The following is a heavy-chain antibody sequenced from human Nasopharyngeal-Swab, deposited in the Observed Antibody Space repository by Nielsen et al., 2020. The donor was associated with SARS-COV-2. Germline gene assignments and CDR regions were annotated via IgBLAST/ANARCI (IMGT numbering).Heavy chain of an antibody. J-gene: IGHJ5*02. D-gene: IGHD2-2*01. CDR1: GYTLNELS. Sequence: ASVKVSCKVSGYTLNELSMHWVRQAPGKGLEWMGGFDPEDGETIYAQKFQGRVTMTEDTSTDTAYMELSSLRSEDTAVYYCATSNVVVPVSWFDPWGQGTLVTVSS. V-gene: IGHV1-24*01. CDR2: FDPEDGET. CDR3: ATSNVVVPVSWFDP.